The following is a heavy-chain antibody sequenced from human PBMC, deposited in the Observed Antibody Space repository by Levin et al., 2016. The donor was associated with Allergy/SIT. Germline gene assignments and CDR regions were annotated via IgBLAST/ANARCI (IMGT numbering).Heavy chain of an antibody. V-gene: IGHV3-7*03. CDR3: ARGSTTHDY. CDR2: IKEDGSEK. J-gene: IGHJ4*02. CDR1: GSTFSYFW. Sequence: GGSLRLSCVASGSTFSYFWMTWVRQPPGKGLEWVANIKEDGSEKYYVDSVKGRFTISRDNAKNSLYLQMNSLRAEDTAVYYCARGSTTHDYWGQGTLVTVSS. D-gene: IGHD2-2*01.